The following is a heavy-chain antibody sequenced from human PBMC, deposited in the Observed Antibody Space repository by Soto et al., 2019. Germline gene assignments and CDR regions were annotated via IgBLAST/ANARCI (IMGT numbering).Heavy chain of an antibody. J-gene: IGHJ3*02. Sequence: ASVKVSCKASGYTFTSYGISWGRQAPGQGLEWMGWISAYNGNTNYAQKLQGRVTMTTDTSTSTAYMELRSLRSDDTAVYYCAREMSGGHCGSGSYYEGAFDIWGQGTMVTASS. D-gene: IGHD3-10*01. CDR3: AREMSGGHCGSGSYYEGAFDI. V-gene: IGHV1-18*04. CDR1: GYTFTSYG. CDR2: ISAYNGNT.